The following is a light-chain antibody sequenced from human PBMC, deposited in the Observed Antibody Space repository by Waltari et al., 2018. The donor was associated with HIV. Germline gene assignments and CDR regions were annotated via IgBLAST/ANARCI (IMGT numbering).Light chain of an antibody. Sequence: QSALTQPASVSGSPGQSITISCSGSSSDVGSYNLVSWYQQHPGKAPKLILYEDVKRPSGVSNRFSGSKSGNTASLTVSGLQAADEADYYCCSYAGSYSWVFGGGTKLTVL. CDR1: SSDVGSYNL. CDR3: CSYAGSYSWV. CDR2: EDV. J-gene: IGLJ3*02. V-gene: IGLV2-23*01.